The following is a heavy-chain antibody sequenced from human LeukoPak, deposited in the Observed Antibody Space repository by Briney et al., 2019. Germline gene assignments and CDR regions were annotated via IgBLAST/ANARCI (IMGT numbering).Heavy chain of an antibody. CDR1: GGSISSYY. CDR2: IYYSGST. D-gene: IGHD6-6*01. V-gene: IGHV4-59*01. Sequence: TSETLSLNCTVSGGSISSYYWSWIRQPPGKGLEGIGYIYYSGSTNYNPSLKSRVTISVDTSKNQFSLKLSSVTAADTAVYYCARDRASIAASRGLDPWGQGTLVTVSS. CDR3: ARDRASIAASRGLDP. J-gene: IGHJ5*02.